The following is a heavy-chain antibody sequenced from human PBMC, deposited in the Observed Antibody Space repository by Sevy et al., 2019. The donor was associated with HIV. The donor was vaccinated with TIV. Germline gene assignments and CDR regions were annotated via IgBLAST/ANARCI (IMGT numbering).Heavy chain of an antibody. CDR2: ISSSGGRT. D-gene: IGHD3-22*01. Sequence: GGSLRLSCAASEFTFSNYAMSWVRQAPGKGLEWVSTISSSGGRTYYADSVRGRFTISRDNSKHTLYLQMNSLRAEDTSFYYCATYYYDSSGYYPAGWFDPWGQGTLVTVSS. J-gene: IGHJ5*02. V-gene: IGHV3-23*01. CDR1: EFTFSNYA. CDR3: ATYYYDSSGYYPAGWFDP.